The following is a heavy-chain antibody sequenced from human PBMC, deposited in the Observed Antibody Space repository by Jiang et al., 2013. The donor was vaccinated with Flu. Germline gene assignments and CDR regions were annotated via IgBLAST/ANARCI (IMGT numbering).Heavy chain of an antibody. Sequence: KSRVTISVDTSKNQFSLKLSSVTAADTAVYYCARHYYDSSGYYSPHPFDYWGQGTLVTVSS. CDR3: ARHYYDSSGYYSPHPFDY. J-gene: IGHJ4*02. D-gene: IGHD3-22*01. V-gene: IGHV4-39*01.